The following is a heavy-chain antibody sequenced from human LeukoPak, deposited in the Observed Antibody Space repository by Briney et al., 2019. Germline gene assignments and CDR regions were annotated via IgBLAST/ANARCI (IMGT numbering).Heavy chain of an antibody. J-gene: IGHJ4*02. Sequence: ASVNVSFKASGYTLTSYGISWVRQAPGQGLEWMGWISAYNGNTNYAQKLQGRVTMTTDTSTSTAYMELRSLRSDDTAVYYCARVVRSGSSSWSFDYWGQGTLVTVSS. D-gene: IGHD6-13*01. CDR2: ISAYNGNT. CDR1: GYTLTSYG. V-gene: IGHV1-18*01. CDR3: ARVVRSGSSSWSFDY.